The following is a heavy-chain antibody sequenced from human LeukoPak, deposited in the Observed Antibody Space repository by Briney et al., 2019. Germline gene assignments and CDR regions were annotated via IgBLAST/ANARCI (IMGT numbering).Heavy chain of an antibody. D-gene: IGHD3-10*01. CDR1: GYTFTVYY. CDR3: ARDGTSYYYGSGSPHYYGMDV. J-gene: IGHJ6*04. V-gene: IGHV1-2*02. Sequence: GASVRVSSTASGYTFTVYYMHWVRQAPGQGLGWMGWINPNSGGTNYAQKFQGRVTMTRDTSISTAYMELSRLRSEDTAVYYCARDGTSYYYGSGSPHYYGMDVWGKGTTVTVSS. CDR2: INPNSGGT.